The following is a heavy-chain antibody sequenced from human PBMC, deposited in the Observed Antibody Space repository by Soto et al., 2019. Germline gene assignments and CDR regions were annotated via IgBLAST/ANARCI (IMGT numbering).Heavy chain of an antibody. D-gene: IGHD2-15*01. Sequence: SETLSLTCAVSGGSISSGGYSWSWIRQPPGKGLEWIGYIYHSGSTNYNPSLKSRVTISVDTSKNQFSLKLSSVTAADTALYYCASALYCSGGSCSFDPWGQGTLVTVSS. CDR2: IYHSGST. V-gene: IGHV4-30-2*02. J-gene: IGHJ5*02. CDR3: ASALYCSGGSCSFDP. CDR1: GGSISSGGYS.